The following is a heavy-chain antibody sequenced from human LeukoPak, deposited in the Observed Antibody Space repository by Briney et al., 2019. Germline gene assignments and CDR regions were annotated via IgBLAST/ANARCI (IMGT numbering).Heavy chain of an antibody. CDR1: GYTFTSYD. CDR2: MNPNSGNT. V-gene: IGHV1-8*01. D-gene: IGHD2-2*01. CDR3: ARGVRRLRYCSSTSCSYYFDY. Sequence: ASVKVSCKASGYTFTSYDINWVRQATGQGLEWMGWMNPNSGNTGYAQKFQGRVTMTRNTSISTAYMELSSLRSEDTAVYYCARGVRRLRYCSSTSCSYYFDYWGRGTLVTVSS. J-gene: IGHJ4*02.